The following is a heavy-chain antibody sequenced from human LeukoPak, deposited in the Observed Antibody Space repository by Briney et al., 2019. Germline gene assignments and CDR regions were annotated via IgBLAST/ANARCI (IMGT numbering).Heavy chain of an antibody. CDR2: ISGSGGST. V-gene: IGHV3-23*01. D-gene: IGHD6-6*01. CDR3: AKGRAAPYYYYGMDV. Sequence: GGSLRLSCAASGFTFSSYAMSWVRQAPGKGLEWVSAISGSGGSTYYADSVKGRFTISRDNSKSTLYLQMNSLRAEDTAVYYCAKGRAAPYYYYGMDVWGQGTTVTVSS. CDR1: GFTFSSYA. J-gene: IGHJ6*02.